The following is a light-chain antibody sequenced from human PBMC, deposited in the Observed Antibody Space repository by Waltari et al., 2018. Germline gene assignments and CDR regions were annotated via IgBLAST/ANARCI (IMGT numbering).Light chain of an antibody. CDR1: QNIGGNY. CDR3: QQYGSSPRT. V-gene: IGKV3-20*01. J-gene: IGKJ2*01. CDR2: DAS. Sequence: ENVLTQSPGTLSLSPGERATFSCRASQNIGGNYLVWYQHKPGQAPRLLIYDASRRATGIPDRFSGSGSGTDFTLTISSLEPEDFAVYHCQQYGSSPRTFGQGTKLEI.